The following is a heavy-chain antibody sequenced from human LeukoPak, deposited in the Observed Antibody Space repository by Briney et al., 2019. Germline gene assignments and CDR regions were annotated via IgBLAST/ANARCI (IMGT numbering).Heavy chain of an antibody. CDR2: ITTTSSYI. J-gene: IGHJ6*04. Sequence: GGSLRLSCAASGFTFSTYSMNWVRQAPGKGLEWVSSITTTSSYIHYADSVKGRFTIFRDNAKNLLYLQMNSLRVEDTAVYYCARDARRVVAAAIPYGMDVWGEGTKVTVSS. V-gene: IGHV3-21*06. CDR1: GFTFSTYS. CDR3: ARDARRVVAAAIPYGMDV. D-gene: IGHD2-2*02.